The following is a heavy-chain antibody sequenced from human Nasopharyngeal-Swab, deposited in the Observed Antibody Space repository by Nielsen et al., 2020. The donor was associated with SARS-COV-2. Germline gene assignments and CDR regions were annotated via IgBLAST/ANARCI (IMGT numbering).Heavy chain of an antibody. CDR1: GFTFSGST. V-gene: IGHV3-73*01. Sequence: GGSLRLSCAASGFTFSGSTIHWVRQASGKGLEWVGRIRTKANSYATAYGASVTGRFTTSRDDSENTAYLQMNSLRAEDTAVYYCARDGLDYDFWSAYFMDVWGQGTTVTVSS. CDR2: IRTKANSYAT. CDR3: ARDGLDYDFWSAYFMDV. D-gene: IGHD3-3*01. J-gene: IGHJ6*02.